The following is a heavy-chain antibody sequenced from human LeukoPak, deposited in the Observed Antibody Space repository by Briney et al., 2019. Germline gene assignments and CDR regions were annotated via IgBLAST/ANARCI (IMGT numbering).Heavy chain of an antibody. V-gene: IGHV4-31*03. J-gene: IGHJ5*02. CDR2: IYYSGST. D-gene: IGHD3-3*01. CDR1: GGSISSGGYY. Sequence: SQTLSLTCTVSGGSISSGGYYWSWLRQHPGKGLEGIGYIYYSGSTYYNPSLKSRVTISVDTSKNQFSLKLSSVTAADTAVYYYAQYYDFGNWFEHWGQGTLVTVSS. CDR3: AQYYDFGNWFEH.